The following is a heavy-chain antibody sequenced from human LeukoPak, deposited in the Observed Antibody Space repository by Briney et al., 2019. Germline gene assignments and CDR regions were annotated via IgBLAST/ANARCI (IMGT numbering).Heavy chain of an antibody. V-gene: IGHV3-23*01. Sequence: QPGGSLRLSCAASGFTFSNYAMSWVRPAPGKGLEGVSVISGNGGSTSHADSVKGRFTISRDNSKNTLYLQLNSLRGEDTAEYYCAKAGWSAYYRGIDYWGQGTLVTVSS. J-gene: IGHJ4*02. CDR3: AKAGWSAYYRGIDY. CDR1: GFTFSNYA. D-gene: IGHD3-3*01. CDR2: ISGNGGST.